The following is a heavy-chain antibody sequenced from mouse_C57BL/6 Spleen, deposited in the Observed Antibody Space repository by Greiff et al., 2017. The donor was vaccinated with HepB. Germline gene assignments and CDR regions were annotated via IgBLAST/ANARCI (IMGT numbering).Heavy chain of an antibody. V-gene: IGHV1-59*01. Sequence: QVQLQQPGAELVRPGTSVKLSCKASGYTFTSYWMHWVKQRPGQGLEWIGVIDPSDSYTNYNQKFKGKATLTVDTSSSTAYMQLSSLTSEDSAVYYCARGITTDYFDYWGQGTTLTVSS. CDR1: GYTFTSYW. J-gene: IGHJ2*01. CDR2: IDPSDSYT. D-gene: IGHD1-1*01. CDR3: ARGITTDYFDY.